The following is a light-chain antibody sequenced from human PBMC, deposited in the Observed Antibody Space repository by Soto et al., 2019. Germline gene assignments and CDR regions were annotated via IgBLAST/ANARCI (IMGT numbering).Light chain of an antibody. CDR3: QQLNSFPIT. CDR1: QSISTS. CDR2: KAS. J-gene: IGKJ5*01. Sequence: DIQMTQSPSTLSASVGDSVTMTCRASQSISTSLAWYQHKPGKAPKLLIYKASTLQSEVPSRFSGSGSGTEFTLTISSLQPEDFATYYCQQLNSFPITFGQGTRLEIK. V-gene: IGKV1-5*03.